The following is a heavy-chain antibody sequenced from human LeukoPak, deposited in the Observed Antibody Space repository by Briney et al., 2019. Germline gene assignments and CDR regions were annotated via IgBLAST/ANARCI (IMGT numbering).Heavy chain of an antibody. Sequence: SETLSLTCTVSGGSISSHYWSWLRQPPGKGLEWIGYVYNSGSTNYNPSLTSRVTISVDTSKNQFSLNLSSVTAADTAVYYCARPRTAISGAYYYYYMDGWGKGTTVTVSS. CDR2: VYNSGST. CDR1: GGSISSHY. V-gene: IGHV4-59*08. J-gene: IGHJ6*03. D-gene: IGHD5-18*01. CDR3: ARPRTAISGAYYYYYMDG.